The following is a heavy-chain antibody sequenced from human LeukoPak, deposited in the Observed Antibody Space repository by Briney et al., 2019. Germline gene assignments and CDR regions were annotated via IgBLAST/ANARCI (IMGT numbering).Heavy chain of an antibody. J-gene: IGHJ5*02. D-gene: IGHD3-10*01. CDR2: IYYSGST. CDR1: GGSISSSSYY. V-gene: IGHV4-39*01. Sequence: PSETLSLTCTVSGGSISSSSYYWGWIRQPPGKGLEWIGSIYYSGSTYYNPSLKSRVTISVDTSKNQFSLKLSSVTAADTAVYYCARHIPLEDYYAPNWFDPWGQGTLVSVSS. CDR3: ARHIPLEDYYAPNWFDP.